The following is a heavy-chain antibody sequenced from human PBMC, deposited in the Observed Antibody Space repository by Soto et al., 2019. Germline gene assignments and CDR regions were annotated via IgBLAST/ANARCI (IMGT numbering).Heavy chain of an antibody. D-gene: IGHD6-19*01. J-gene: IGHJ3*02. V-gene: IGHV4-39*01. Sequence: QLQLLESGPGLAKPAETLSLTCNVSGDSISSGGYYWGWIRQPPGEGLEWIGCIYNSGTTYYNPSLKSRLTISVGTSKKQYSLKLHSLPAADTVVSQCAGLTRYNRGWYRAFYIWGQGTMVIVSS. CDR1: GDSISSGGYY. CDR3: AGLTRYNRGWYRAFYI. CDR2: IYNSGTT.